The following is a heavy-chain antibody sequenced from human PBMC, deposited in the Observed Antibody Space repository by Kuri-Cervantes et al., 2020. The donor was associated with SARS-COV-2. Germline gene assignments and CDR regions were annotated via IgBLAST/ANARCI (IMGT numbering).Heavy chain of an antibody. CDR1: GGSISSYY. V-gene: IGHV3-23*01. Sequence: GGSLRLSCTVSGGSISSYYWSWIRQPPGKGLEWVSAISGSGGSTYYADSVKGRFTISRDNSKNTLYLQMNSLRAEDTAVYYCARWNYYYYMDVWGKGTTVTVSS. D-gene: IGHD5-24*01. CDR2: ISGSGGST. CDR3: ARWNYYYYMDV. J-gene: IGHJ6*03.